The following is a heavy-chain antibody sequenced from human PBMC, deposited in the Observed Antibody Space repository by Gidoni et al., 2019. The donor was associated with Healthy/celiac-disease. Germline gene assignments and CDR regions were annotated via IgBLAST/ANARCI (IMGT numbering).Heavy chain of an antibody. Sequence: QVQLVQSGAEVKKPGSSVKVSCKASGGTFSSYAISWVRQAPGQGLEWMGGIIPIFGTANYAQKFQGRVTITADESTSTAYMELSSLRSEDTAVYYCAREGGGSYHSDYYYYYGMDVWGQGTTVTVSS. D-gene: IGHD1-26*01. CDR1: GGTFSSYA. CDR2: IIPIFGTA. J-gene: IGHJ6*02. V-gene: IGHV1-69*01. CDR3: AREGGGSYHSDYYYYYGMDV.